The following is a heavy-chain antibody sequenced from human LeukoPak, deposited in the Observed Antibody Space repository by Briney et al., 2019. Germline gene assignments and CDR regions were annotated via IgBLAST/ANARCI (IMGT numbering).Heavy chain of an antibody. CDR3: ARISSSWSFDY. J-gene: IGHJ4*02. CDR2: IIPILGIA. Sequence: SVKVSCTASGDTFTSYAISWVRQAPGQGLEWMGRIIPILGIANYAQKFQGRVTITADKSTSTAYMELSSLRSEDTAVYYCARISSSWSFDYWGQGTLVTVSS. V-gene: IGHV1-69*04. CDR1: GDTFTSYA. D-gene: IGHD6-13*01.